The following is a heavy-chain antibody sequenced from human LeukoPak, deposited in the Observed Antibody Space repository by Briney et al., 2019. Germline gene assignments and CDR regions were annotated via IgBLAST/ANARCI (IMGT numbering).Heavy chain of an antibody. Sequence: GGSLRLSCAASGFTVSSNYMSWVRQAPGKGLEWVSVIYSGGSTYYADSVKGQFTISRDNSKNTLYLQMNSLRAEDTAVYYCARDPSEDIVVVPAAASDYWGQGTLVTVSS. CDR1: GFTVSSNY. D-gene: IGHD2-2*01. CDR3: ARDPSEDIVVVPAAASDY. CDR2: IYSGGST. J-gene: IGHJ4*02. V-gene: IGHV3-66*02.